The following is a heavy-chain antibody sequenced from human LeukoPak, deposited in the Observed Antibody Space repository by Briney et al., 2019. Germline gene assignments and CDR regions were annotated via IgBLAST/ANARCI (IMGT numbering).Heavy chain of an antibody. D-gene: IGHD1-26*01. V-gene: IGHV3-49*03. CDR3: TRGRVGATVNWFDP. Sequence: GGSLRLSCTASGSTFGDYGMSWFRQAPGKGLEWVGFIRSKAYGGTTEYAASVKGRFTISRDDSKSIAYLQMNSLKIEDTAVYYCTRGRVGATVNWFDPWGQGTLVTVSS. J-gene: IGHJ5*02. CDR1: GSTFGDYG. CDR2: IRSKAYGGTT.